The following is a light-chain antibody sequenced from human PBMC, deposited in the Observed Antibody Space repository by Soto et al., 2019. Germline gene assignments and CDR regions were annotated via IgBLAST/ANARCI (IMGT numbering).Light chain of an antibody. J-gene: IGKJ1*01. Sequence: DIVTTHSPPTLSVSPGERATLSCRASQSVSSTVAWYQQKPGQAPRLLIYGASTWATGIPARFSGSGSETEFTLTISSLQSEDFAVYYCQQYKEWPTTFGQGTKVDIK. CDR1: QSVSST. CDR2: GAS. V-gene: IGKV3-15*01. CDR3: QQYKEWPTT.